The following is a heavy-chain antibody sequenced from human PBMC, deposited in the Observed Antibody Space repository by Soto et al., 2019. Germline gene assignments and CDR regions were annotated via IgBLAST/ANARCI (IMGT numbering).Heavy chain of an antibody. V-gene: IGHV3-30*18. CDR2: ISYDGSNK. CDR3: AKDLRVHTPYYYYYYGMDF. D-gene: IGHD1-1*01. Sequence: GESLRLSCAASGFTFSSYGMHWVRQAPGKGLEWVAVISYDGSNKYYADSVQGRFTIARDTSKNTLYLQMNSLRAEDTAVYSGAKDLRVHTPYYYYYYGMDFWGQGTTVTVSS. CDR1: GFTFSSYG. J-gene: IGHJ6*02.